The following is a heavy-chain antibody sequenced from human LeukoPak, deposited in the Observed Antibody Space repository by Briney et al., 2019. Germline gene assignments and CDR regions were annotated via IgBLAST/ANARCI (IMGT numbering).Heavy chain of an antibody. Sequence: PGRSLRLSCAASGFTFSSYAMHWVRQAPGKGLEWVTIISFDGSNKYYADSVKGRFTISRDNSKNTLYLQMNSLRAEDTAVYYCAKRGAEVGTTVAPGDYWGQGTLLTVSS. CDR3: AKRGAEVGTTVAPGDY. V-gene: IGHV3-30*04. CDR2: ISFDGSNK. CDR1: GFTFSSYA. D-gene: IGHD1-26*01. J-gene: IGHJ4*02.